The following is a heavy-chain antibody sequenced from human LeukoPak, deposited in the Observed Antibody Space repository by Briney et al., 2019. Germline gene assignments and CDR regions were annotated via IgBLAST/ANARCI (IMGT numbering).Heavy chain of an antibody. CDR1: GFTFNDFA. V-gene: IGHV3-30*04. CDR2: ISHDGKTK. J-gene: IGHJ4*02. CDR3: AKDLGDYDFWSGYYV. Sequence: GGSLRLSCIASGFTFNDFAMHWVRQAPGKGLEWVAVISHDGKTKYEADSVKGRFTISRDNSKNTLYLQMNSLRAEDTAVYYCAKDLGDYDFWSGYYVWGQGTLVTVSS. D-gene: IGHD3-3*01.